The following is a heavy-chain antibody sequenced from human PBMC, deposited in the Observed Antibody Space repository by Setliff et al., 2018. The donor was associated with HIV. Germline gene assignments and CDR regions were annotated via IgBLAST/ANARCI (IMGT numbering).Heavy chain of an antibody. Sequence: GASVKVSCKASGGTFSSYAISWVRQAPGQGLEWMGGIIPIFNTANYAQKFQGRVTITADESTGTAYMELSSLRSEDTAVYYCARIVRPSYYYYYYMDVWGKGTTVTVSS. CDR3: ARIVRPSYYYYYYMDV. CDR2: IIPIFNTA. D-gene: IGHD3-10*02. V-gene: IGHV1-69*13. CDR1: GGTFSSYA. J-gene: IGHJ6*03.